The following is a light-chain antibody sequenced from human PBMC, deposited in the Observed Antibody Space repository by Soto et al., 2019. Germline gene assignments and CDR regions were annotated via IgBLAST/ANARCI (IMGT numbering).Light chain of an antibody. CDR1: SSDVSGYNY. V-gene: IGLV2-14*01. CDR3: SSYTSYSTVV. CDR2: EVS. Sequence: QSALTQPASVSGSPGQSITISCTGTSSDVSGYNYVSWYQQHPGKAPKAMIYEVSNRPSGVSNRFSGSKSGNTASLTISGLQAEDEADYYCSSYTSYSTVVFGGGTKVTVL. J-gene: IGLJ2*01.